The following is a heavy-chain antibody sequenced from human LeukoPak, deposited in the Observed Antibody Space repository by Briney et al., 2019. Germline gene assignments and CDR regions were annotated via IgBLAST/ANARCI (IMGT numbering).Heavy chain of an antibody. CDR2: IRSKAYSGTT. CDR1: GFTFGDSA. J-gene: IGHJ4*02. V-gene: IGHV3-49*04. D-gene: IGHD4-23*01. CDR3: TGYGGNSFSY. Sequence: GGSLRFSCTASGFTFGDSAMSWVRQAPGKVLEWGGFIRSKAYSGTTEYAASVKSRFTISRDDSKSIAYLQMNSLKTEDTAVYYCTGYGGNSFSYWGQGTLVTVSS.